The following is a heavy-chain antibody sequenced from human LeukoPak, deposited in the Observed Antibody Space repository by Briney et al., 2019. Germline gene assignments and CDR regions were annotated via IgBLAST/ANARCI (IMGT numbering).Heavy chain of an antibody. V-gene: IGHV3-30*04. J-gene: IGHJ4*02. CDR3: ARSQQNYDFWSGYLYYFDY. D-gene: IGHD3-3*01. CDR2: ISYDGSNK. Sequence: GGSLRISCAASGFTFSSYAMHWVRQAPGKGLEWVAVISYDGSNKYYADSVKGRFTISRDNSQNTMYLQMNSLRAEDTAVYYCARSQQNYDFWSGYLYYFDYWGQGTLVTVSS. CDR1: GFTFSSYA.